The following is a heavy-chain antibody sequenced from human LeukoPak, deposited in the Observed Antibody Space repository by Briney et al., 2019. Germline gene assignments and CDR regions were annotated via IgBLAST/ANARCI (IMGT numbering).Heavy chain of an antibody. J-gene: IGHJ4*02. CDR3: ASPGRWQWLVRGVFDY. CDR1: GYTLTELS. V-gene: IGHV1-24*01. Sequence: ASVKVSCKVSGYTLTELSMHWVRQAPGKGLEWMGGFDPEDGETIYAQKFQGRVTMTEDTSTDTAYMELSSLRSEDTAVYYCASPGRWQWLVRGVFDYWGQGTLVTVSS. D-gene: IGHD6-19*01. CDR2: FDPEDGET.